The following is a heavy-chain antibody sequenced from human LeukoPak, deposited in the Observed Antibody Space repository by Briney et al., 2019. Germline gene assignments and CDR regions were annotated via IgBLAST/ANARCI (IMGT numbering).Heavy chain of an antibody. CDR2: FDPEDGET. CDR1: GYTLTELS. D-gene: IGHD2-2*01. V-gene: IGHV1-24*01. Sequence: ASVKVSCKVSGYTLTELSMHWVRQAPGKGLEWMGGFDPEDGETIYAQKFQGRVTMTEDTSTDKAYMELSSLRSEDTAVYYCATGAPYCSSTSCPRGFDPWGQGTLVTVSS. J-gene: IGHJ5*02. CDR3: ATGAPYCSSTSCPRGFDP.